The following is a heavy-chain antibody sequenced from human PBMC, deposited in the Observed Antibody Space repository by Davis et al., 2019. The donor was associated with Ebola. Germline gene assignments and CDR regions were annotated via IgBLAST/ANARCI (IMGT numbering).Heavy chain of an antibody. Sequence: AASVKVSCKASGYTFTSYAMHWVRQAPGQRLEWMGWINAGNGNTKYSQKFQGRVTITRDTSASIAYMDLSSLRSEDTAVYYCARLRGPSWYFDLWGRGTLVTVSS. CDR2: INAGNGNT. J-gene: IGHJ2*01. D-gene: IGHD3-16*01. CDR1: GYTFTSYA. CDR3: ARLRGPSWYFDL. V-gene: IGHV1-3*01.